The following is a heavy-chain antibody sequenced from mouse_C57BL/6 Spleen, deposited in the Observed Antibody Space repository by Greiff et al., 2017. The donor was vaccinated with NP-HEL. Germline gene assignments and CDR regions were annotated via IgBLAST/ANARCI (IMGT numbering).Heavy chain of an antibody. J-gene: IGHJ2*01. CDR3: AKGATTGGDY. Sequence: QVQLQQPGAELVRPGTSVKLSCKASGYTFTSYWMHWVKQRPGQGLEWIGVIDPSDSYTNYNQKFKGKATLTVDTSSSTAYMQLSSLTSEDSAVYYCAKGATTGGDYWGQGTTLTVSS. CDR1: GYTFTSYW. CDR2: IDPSDSYT. V-gene: IGHV1-59*01. D-gene: IGHD1-1*01.